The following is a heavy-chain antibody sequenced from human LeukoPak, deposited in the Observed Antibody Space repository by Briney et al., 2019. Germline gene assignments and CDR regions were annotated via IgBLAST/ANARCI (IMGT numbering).Heavy chain of an antibody. CDR3: VKGRITMVRGVFDY. D-gene: IGHD3-10*01. V-gene: IGHV3-21*01. J-gene: IGHJ4*02. Sequence: PGGSLRLSCAASGFTLSSHGMNWVRQAPGKGLEWVSSISGLSSYIYDADSVKGRFTISRYNSKNTLYLQMSSLRAEDTAVYYWVKGRITMVRGVFDYWGQGTLVTVSS. CDR2: ISGLSSYI. CDR1: GFTLSSHG.